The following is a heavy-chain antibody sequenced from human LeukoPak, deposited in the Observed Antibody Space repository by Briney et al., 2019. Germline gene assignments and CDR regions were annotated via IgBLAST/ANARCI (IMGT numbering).Heavy chain of an antibody. J-gene: IGHJ4*02. CDR3: ARVLRPMASQYYFDY. V-gene: IGHV4-59*01. Sequence: SETLSLTCTVSGAPINTYYWSWIRQPPGKGLEWIGYIYYSGTTSYNPSLKTRVTISIDTSKNQFSLKLSSVTAADTAVYYCARVLRPMASQYYFDYWGQGTLVTVSS. CDR1: GAPINTYY. D-gene: IGHD3-10*01. CDR2: IYYSGTT.